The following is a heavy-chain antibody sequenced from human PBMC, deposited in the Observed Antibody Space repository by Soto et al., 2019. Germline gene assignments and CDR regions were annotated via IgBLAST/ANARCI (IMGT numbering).Heavy chain of an antibody. CDR1: GYTFTSYY. CDR2: INPSGGST. V-gene: IGHV1-46*01. J-gene: IGHJ4*02. CDR3: AREGDSSGSTSD. D-gene: IGHD3-22*01. Sequence: ASVTVSCKASGYTFTSYYMHYMRQAPGQGLEWMGIINPSGGSTSYAQKFQGRVTMPRDTSTSTVYMELSSLRSEDTAVYYWAREGDSSGSTSDWGQGTLVTVSS.